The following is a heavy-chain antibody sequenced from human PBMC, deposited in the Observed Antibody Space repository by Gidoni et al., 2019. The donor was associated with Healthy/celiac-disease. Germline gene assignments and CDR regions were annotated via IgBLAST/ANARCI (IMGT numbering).Heavy chain of an antibody. CDR1: GFTFSSHW. Sequence: EVQLVESGGGLVQPGGSLRLSCAASGFTFSSHWMSWVRQAPGKGLEWVANIKQDGSEKYYVDSVKGRFTISRDNAKNSLYLQMNSLRAEDTAVYYCARDRVTMVRGVISYYDYGMDVWGQGTTVTVSS. CDR2: IKQDGSEK. J-gene: IGHJ6*02. D-gene: IGHD3-10*01. V-gene: IGHV3-7*01. CDR3: ARDRVTMVRGVISYYDYGMDV.